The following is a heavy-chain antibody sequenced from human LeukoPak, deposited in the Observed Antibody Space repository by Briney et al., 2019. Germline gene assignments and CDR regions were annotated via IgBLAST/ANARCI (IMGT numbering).Heavy chain of an antibody. V-gene: IGHV3-74*01. J-gene: IGHJ6*02. CDR3: TRYLLASYGMDV. Sequence: GGSLRLSCAASGFTFRTYWMHWVRQVPGKGLVWISRFNTDGSSTSHADSVKGRFTISRDNAQNTLYLQMNSLRPEDTAVYYCTRYLLASYGMDVWGQGTTVTVSS. D-gene: IGHD2-15*01. CDR1: GFTFRTYW. CDR2: FNTDGSST.